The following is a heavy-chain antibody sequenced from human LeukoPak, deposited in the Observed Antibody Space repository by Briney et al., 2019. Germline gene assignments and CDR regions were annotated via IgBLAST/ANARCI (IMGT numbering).Heavy chain of an antibody. J-gene: IGHJ4*02. D-gene: IGHD3-16*01. CDR3: ARQGITFGGAIDY. CDR1: GGSISSYY. CDR2: IYYSGST. Sequence: SETLSLTCTVSGGSISSYYWSWLRQPPGKGLEWIGYIYYSGSTNYNPSLKSRVTISVDTSKNQFSLKLSSVTAADTAVYYCARQGITFGGAIDYWGQGTLVTVSS. V-gene: IGHV4-59*01.